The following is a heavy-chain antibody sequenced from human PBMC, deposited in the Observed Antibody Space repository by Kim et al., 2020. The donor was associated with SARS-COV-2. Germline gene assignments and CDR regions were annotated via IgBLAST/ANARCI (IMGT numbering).Heavy chain of an antibody. CDR2: ISGSGGST. V-gene: IGHV3-23*01. CDR3: AKDFVGRNYYDSSGYYFDY. Sequence: GGSLRLSCAASGFTFSSYAMSWVRQAPGKGLEWVSAISGSGGSTYYADSVKGRFTISRDNSKNTLYLQMNSLRAEDTAVYYCAKDFVGRNYYDSSGYYFDYWGQGTLVTVSS. J-gene: IGHJ4*02. CDR1: GFTFSSYA. D-gene: IGHD3-22*01.